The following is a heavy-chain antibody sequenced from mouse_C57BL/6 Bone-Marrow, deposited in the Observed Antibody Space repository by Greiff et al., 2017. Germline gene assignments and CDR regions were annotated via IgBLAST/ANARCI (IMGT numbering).Heavy chain of an antibody. D-gene: IGHD1-1*01. CDR1: GFNIKDYY. Sequence: VQLKQSGAELVRPGASVKLSCKASGFNIKDYYMHWVKQRPEQGLEWIGRIDPEDGDTEYAPKFQGKAPITADTTSNTASLQLRRLTSEDTAVYYCTLFLRFAYWGQGTTLTVSS. CDR2: IDPEDGDT. J-gene: IGHJ2*01. V-gene: IGHV14-1*01. CDR3: TLFLRFAY.